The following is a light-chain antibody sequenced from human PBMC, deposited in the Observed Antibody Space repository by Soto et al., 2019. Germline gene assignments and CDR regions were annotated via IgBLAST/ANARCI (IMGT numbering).Light chain of an antibody. J-gene: IGKJ4*01. CDR3: QQDYTTLLT. CDR2: WAS. CDR1: QSVLYSSNNKNY. Sequence: DIVMTQSPDSLAVSLGERATIKCKSSQSVLYSSNNKNYLGWYQQKPGQPPKLLIYWASTRESRVPDRFSGSGFGPVLTLTISSMQAEDGPLYCCQQDYTTLLTLGGGTKGEIK. V-gene: IGKV4-1*01.